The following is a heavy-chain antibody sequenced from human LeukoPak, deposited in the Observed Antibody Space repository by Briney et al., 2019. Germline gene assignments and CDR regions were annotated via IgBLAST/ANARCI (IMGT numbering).Heavy chain of an antibody. Sequence: GGSLRLSCAASGFTFSNAWMSWVRQAPGKGLEWVANMKQDGSEKYYVDSVKGRFTISRDNAKNSLYLQMNSLRAEDTAVYYCARVVPNWGHEGNWYFDLWGRGTLVTVSS. CDR3: ARVVPNWGHEGNWYFDL. V-gene: IGHV3-7*01. CDR2: MKQDGSEK. CDR1: GFTFSNAW. D-gene: IGHD7-27*01. J-gene: IGHJ2*01.